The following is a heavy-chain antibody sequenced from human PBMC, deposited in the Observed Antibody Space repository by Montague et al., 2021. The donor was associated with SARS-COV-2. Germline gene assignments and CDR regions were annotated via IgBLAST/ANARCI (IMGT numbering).Heavy chain of an antibody. CDR2: FNHSGGT. D-gene: IGHD2-15*01. CDR3: ARGHGGGSGSHFDY. J-gene: IGHJ4*02. Sequence: SETLSLTCAVYAGSFSGYYRSWIRQPPGKGLESIGEFNHSGGTNYYPSLKSRVPISVDTSKKQFSVNLSSVTAADTAVYYCARGHGGGSGSHFDYWGQGTLVTVSS. V-gene: IGHV4-34*01. CDR1: AGSFSGYY.